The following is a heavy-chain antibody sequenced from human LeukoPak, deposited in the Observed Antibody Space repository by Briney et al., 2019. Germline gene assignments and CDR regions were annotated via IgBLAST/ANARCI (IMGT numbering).Heavy chain of an antibody. CDR1: GYIFTTYK. CDR2: INPSGAGT. V-gene: IGHV1-46*01. Sequence: ASVKVSCKASGYIFTTYKMHWVRQAPGRGLEWMGIINPSGAGTRNAQRFQGRVTMTRDTSTSTVYMELNSLTSEDTAVYYCARGGYPTTWGDFQHWGQGTVVAVSS. J-gene: IGHJ1*01. CDR3: ARGGYPTTWGDFQH. D-gene: IGHD7-27*01.